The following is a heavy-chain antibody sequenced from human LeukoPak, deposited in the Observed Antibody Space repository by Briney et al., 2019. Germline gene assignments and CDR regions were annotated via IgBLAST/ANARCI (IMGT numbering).Heavy chain of an antibody. J-gene: IGHJ4*02. V-gene: IGHV4-34*01. Sequence: PSETLSLTCAVYGGSFSGYYWSWIRQTPGKGLEWIGEINHSGSTNYNPSLKSRVTISVDTSKNQFSLKLSSVTAADTAVYYCARVAGSGWYDVVYWGQGTLVTVSS. CDR1: GGSFSGYY. CDR3: ARVAGSGWYDVVY. D-gene: IGHD6-19*01. CDR2: INHSGST.